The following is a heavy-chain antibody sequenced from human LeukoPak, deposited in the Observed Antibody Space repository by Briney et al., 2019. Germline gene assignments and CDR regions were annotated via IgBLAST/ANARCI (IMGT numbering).Heavy chain of an antibody. CDR2: FSNSGET. V-gene: IGHV3-23*01. J-gene: IGHJ4*02. D-gene: IGHD4-23*01. CDR1: GFTFSSYW. CDR3: AKDLRLSVGTSPFDY. Sequence: PGGSLRLSCAASGFTFSSYWMHWVRQAPGKGLEWVSAFSNSGETHYADSVKGRFTISRDNSKNTLYLQMNSLRADDTALYYCAKDLRLSVGTSPFDYWGQGTLVTVSS.